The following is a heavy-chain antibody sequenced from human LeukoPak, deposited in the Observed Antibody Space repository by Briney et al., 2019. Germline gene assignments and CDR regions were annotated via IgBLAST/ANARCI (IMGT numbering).Heavy chain of an antibody. CDR1: GYTFTSYA. J-gene: IGHJ4*02. CDR2: ISADNGNT. V-gene: IGHV1-18*01. CDR3: ARGSRPVYNLLTGKRYFDY. D-gene: IGHD3-9*01. Sequence: APVKVSCKASGYTFTSYAISWVRQAPAQGLEWMGWISADNGNTDYAQRFQGRVTMTRDMSTSTVYMELSSLRSEDTAVYYCARGSRPVYNLLTGKRYFDYWGQGTLLTVSS.